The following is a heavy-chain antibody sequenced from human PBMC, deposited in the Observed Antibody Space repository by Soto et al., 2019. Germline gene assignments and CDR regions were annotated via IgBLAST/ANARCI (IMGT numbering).Heavy chain of an antibody. J-gene: IGHJ4*02. D-gene: IGHD6-6*01. CDR3: ARDRAARRVGYYFDY. CDR1: GGSISSTNW. V-gene: IGHV4-4*02. Sequence: PSETLSLTCAVSGGSISSTNWWTWVRQSPGRGLEWIGEIYHSGTTNYSPSLKSRVNIAVDMSTNHFSLTLISVTAADTAVYYCARDRAARRVGYYFDYWGQGTLVTVSS. CDR2: IYHSGTT.